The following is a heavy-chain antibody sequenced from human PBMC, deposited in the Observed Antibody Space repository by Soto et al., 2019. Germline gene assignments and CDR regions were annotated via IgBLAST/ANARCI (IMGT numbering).Heavy chain of an antibody. V-gene: IGHV3-33*01. J-gene: IGHJ4*02. CDR3: GRDPPGSGWSLDY. CDR2: IWNDGSNQ. Sequence: QVQLVESGGGVVQPEMSLGLSCAASGFTFSTHAMHWVRQAPGKGLEWVAMIWNDGSNQHYADSVKGRFTVSRDNSEHTVSLQMNSLRVEDTAVYYCGRDPPGSGWSLDYWGQGTLVTVSS. D-gene: IGHD6-19*01. CDR1: GFTFSTHA.